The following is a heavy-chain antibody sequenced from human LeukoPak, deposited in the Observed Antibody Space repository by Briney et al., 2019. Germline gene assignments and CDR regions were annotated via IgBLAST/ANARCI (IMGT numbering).Heavy chain of an antibody. V-gene: IGHV3-23*01. Sequence: GGSLRLSCAASGFTFSSYAMSWVRQAPGKGLEWVSAISGGGGSTYYADSVKGRFTISRGNSKNTLYLQMNSLRAEDTAVYYCAKDLKITMVRGFDYWGQGTLVTVSS. D-gene: IGHD3-10*01. CDR3: AKDLKITMVRGFDY. J-gene: IGHJ4*02. CDR1: GFTFSSYA. CDR2: ISGGGGST.